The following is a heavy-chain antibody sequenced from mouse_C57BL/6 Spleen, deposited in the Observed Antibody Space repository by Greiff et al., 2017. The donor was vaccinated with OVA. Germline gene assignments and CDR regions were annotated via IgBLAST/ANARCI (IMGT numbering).Heavy chain of an antibody. Sequence: VQLQQSGPELVKPGASVKISCKASGYAFSSSWMNWVKQRPGKGLEWIGRIYPGDGDTNYNGKFKGKATLTADKSSSTAYMQLSSLTSEDSAVYFCARDDYDEKFAYWGQGTLVTVSA. J-gene: IGHJ3*01. V-gene: IGHV1-82*01. D-gene: IGHD2-4*01. CDR3: ARDDYDEKFAY. CDR2: IYPGDGDT. CDR1: GYAFSSSW.